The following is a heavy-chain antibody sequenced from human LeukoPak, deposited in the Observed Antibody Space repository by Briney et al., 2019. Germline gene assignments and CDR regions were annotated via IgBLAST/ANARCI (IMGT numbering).Heavy chain of an antibody. Sequence: GASVKVSCKASGYTFTSYYMHWVRQAPGQGLEWMGIINPSGGSTSYAQKFQGRVTMTRDTSTSTVYMELSSLRSEDTAVYYCARALTVTTGGRVGGFDYWGQGTLVTVSS. CDR3: ARALTVTTGGRVGGFDY. V-gene: IGHV1-46*01. CDR1: GYTFTSYY. D-gene: IGHD4-17*01. CDR2: INPSGGST. J-gene: IGHJ4*02.